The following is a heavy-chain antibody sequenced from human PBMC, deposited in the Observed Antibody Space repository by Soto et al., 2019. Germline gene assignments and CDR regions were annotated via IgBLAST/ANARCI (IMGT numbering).Heavy chain of an antibody. Sequence: SETLSLTCTVSGGSINNGNSWSWVRQSPGRGLEWIGEIYYSGRTQYNPSLKGRISISVDNPKNQISLKLTSVTAADTARYYCAASYCSGGRCSAYAMDIWGQGTTVTVSS. CDR2: IYYSGRT. D-gene: IGHD2-15*01. V-gene: IGHV4-4*02. CDR3: AASYCSGGRCSAYAMDI. CDR1: GGSINNGNS. J-gene: IGHJ6*02.